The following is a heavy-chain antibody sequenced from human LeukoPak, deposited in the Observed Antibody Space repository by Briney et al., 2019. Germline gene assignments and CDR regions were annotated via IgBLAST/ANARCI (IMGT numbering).Heavy chain of an antibody. CDR2: INPNSGGT. CDR1: GYTFTGYY. Sequence: ASVKVSCKASGYTFTGYYMHWVRQAPGQGLEWMGWINPNSGGTNYAQKFQGRVTMTRATSISTAYMELSRLRSDDTAVYYCARAHLIAAAGYNWFDPWGQGTLVTVSS. CDR3: ARAHLIAAAGYNWFDP. V-gene: IGHV1-2*02. D-gene: IGHD6-13*01. J-gene: IGHJ5*02.